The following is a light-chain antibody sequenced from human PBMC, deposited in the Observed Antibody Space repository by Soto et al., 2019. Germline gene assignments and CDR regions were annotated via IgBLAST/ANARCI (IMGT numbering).Light chain of an antibody. J-gene: IGKJ5*01. CDR3: QQRRSWPIT. Sequence: EIVLTQSPATLSLSPGERATLSCRASQTADNYLAWYQQKPGQAPRLHIYDASNRATGIPARFSGSGSETDFTLTISSLEPEDFAVYYCQQRRSWPITFGQGTRLEIK. V-gene: IGKV3-11*01. CDR2: DAS. CDR1: QTADNY.